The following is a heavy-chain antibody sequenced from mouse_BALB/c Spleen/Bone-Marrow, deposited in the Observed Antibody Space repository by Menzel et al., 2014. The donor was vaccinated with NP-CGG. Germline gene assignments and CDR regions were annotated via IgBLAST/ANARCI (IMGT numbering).Heavy chain of an antibody. J-gene: IGHJ2*01. V-gene: IGHV5-17*02. CDR1: GFTFSSFA. Sequence: EVQGVESGGGLVQPGGSRKLSCAASGFTFSSFAMHWIRQAPEQGLEWVAFISSGSNIIHYADTVKGRFTISRDNPKNTLFLQMTSLRSEDTAMYYCGRGDYWGQGTTLTVSS. CDR3: GRGDY. CDR2: ISSGSNII.